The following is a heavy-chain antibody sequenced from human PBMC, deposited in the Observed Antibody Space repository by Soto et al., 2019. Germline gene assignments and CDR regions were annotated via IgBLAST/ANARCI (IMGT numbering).Heavy chain of an antibody. Sequence: VQLLESGGGLVQPGGSLRLSCAASGFTFSSYAMHWVRQAPGKGLEWVAVISYDGSNKYYADSVKGRFTISRDNSKNTLYLQMNSLRAEDTAVYYCARDGYTVTPGGNNYFDYWGQGTLVTVSS. J-gene: IGHJ4*02. CDR3: ARDGYTVTPGGNNYFDY. V-gene: IGHV3-30-3*01. CDR2: ISYDGSNK. D-gene: IGHD4-17*01. CDR1: GFTFSSYA.